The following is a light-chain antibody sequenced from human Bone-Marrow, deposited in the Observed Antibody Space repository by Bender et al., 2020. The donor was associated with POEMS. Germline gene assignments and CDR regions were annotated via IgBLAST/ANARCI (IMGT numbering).Light chain of an antibody. J-gene: IGLJ1*01. CDR2: DVS. V-gene: IGLV2-11*01. CDR1: SSDVGAYNY. CDR3: CSYAGSAYV. Sequence: QSALTQPRSVSGSPGQSVTISCTGTSSDVGAYNYVSWFQQHPDTVPKVMIFDVSQRPSGVPDRFSGSKSGNTASLTISGLQAEDEADYYCCSYAGSAYVFGTGTTVTVL.